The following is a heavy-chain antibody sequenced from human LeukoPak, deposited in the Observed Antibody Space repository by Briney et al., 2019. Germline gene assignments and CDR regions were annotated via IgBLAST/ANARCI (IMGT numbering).Heavy chain of an antibody. J-gene: IGHJ6*04. CDR1: GFIFSNYA. CDR3: ARGSSTSEEGGYYYYGMDV. D-gene: IGHD2-2*01. CDR2: ISGRSDNT. V-gene: IGHV3-21*01. Sequence: KPGGSLRLSCAASGFIFSNYAMYWVRQAPGKGLEWVSAISGRSDNTYYADSVKGRFTISRDNAKNSLYLQMNSLRAGDTAVYYCARGSSTSEEGGYYYYGMDVWGKGTTVTVSS.